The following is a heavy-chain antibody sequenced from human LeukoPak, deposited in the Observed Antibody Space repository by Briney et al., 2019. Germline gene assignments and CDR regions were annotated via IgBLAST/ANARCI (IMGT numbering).Heavy chain of an antibody. CDR2: IKSKTDGGTT. V-gene: IGHV3-15*01. J-gene: IGHJ5*02. CDR3: TRRHDYGDYLNWFDP. Sequence: GGSLRLSCAASGFTSSNAWMSWVRQAPGKGLEWVGRIKSKTDGGTTDYAAPVKGRFTISRDDSKNTLYLQMNSLKTEDTAVYYCTRRHDYGDYLNWFDPWGQGTLVTVSS. D-gene: IGHD4-17*01. CDR1: GFTSSNAW.